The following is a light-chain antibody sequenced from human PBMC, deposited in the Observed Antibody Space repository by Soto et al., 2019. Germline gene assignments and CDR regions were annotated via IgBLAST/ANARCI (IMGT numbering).Light chain of an antibody. CDR2: AAS. J-gene: IGKJ3*01. Sequence: DIQLTQSPSFLSASVGDRVTITCRASQGISSYLAWYQQKPGKAPKLLIYAASTLQSGVPSRFSGSGSGTEFTLTISSLQPEDFATYYYQQLNSPFTVGPGTKVDIK. CDR1: QGISSY. V-gene: IGKV1-9*01. CDR3: QQLNSPFT.